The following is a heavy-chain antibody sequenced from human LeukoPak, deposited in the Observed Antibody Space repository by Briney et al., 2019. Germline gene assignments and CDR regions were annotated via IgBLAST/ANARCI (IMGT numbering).Heavy chain of an antibody. CDR3: ARDPLDY. V-gene: IGHV3-48*02. J-gene: IGHJ4*02. Sequence: GGSLRLSCAASGFSFDKYGVNWVRQAPGKGLEWVSYINGGGSTIYYADSMKGRFTVSRDNAKNSLYLQMNSLRDEDTAVYYCARDPLDYWGQGTLVTVSS. CDR1: GFSFDKYG. CDR2: INGGGSTI.